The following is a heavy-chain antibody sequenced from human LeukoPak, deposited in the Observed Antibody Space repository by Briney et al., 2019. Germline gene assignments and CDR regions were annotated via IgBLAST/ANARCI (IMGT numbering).Heavy chain of an antibody. D-gene: IGHD1-26*01. J-gene: IGHJ6*02. CDR2: ISGSGGST. CDR3: AKDLQWGDYYYGMDV. Sequence: QPGGSLRLSCAASGFTFRTYAMSWVRQAPGKGLKWVSAISGSGGSTYHADSVKGRFTISRDNSKNTLYLQMNSLRAEDTAVYYCAKDLQWGDYYYGMDVWGQGTTVTVSS. V-gene: IGHV3-23*01. CDR1: GFTFRTYA.